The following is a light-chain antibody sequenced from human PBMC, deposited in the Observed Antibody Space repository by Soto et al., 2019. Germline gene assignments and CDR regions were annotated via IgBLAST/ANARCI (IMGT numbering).Light chain of an antibody. J-gene: IGKJ2*01. V-gene: IGKV1-39*01. Sequence: DIQMTQSPSSQSASVGDRVTITCRASQSISNYLNWYQQKPGKAPKLLIYAASNLQNGVPSRFSGSGSGTEFTLTISSLQPGDFATYYCQQSYSSPKTFGQGTKLQIK. CDR3: QQSYSSPKT. CDR2: AAS. CDR1: QSISNY.